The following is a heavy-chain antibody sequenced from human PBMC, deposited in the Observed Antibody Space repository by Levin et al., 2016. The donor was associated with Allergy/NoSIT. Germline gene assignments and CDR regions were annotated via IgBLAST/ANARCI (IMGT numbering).Heavy chain of an antibody. CDR2: INPNSGDT. D-gene: IGHD6-19*01. CDR3: ARDGSGPPFDY. J-gene: IGHJ4*02. Sequence: WVRQAPGQGLEWMGWINPNSGDTNYAQKFQGRVTMTRDTSINTAYMELSRLRSDDTAVYYCARDGSGPPFDYWGQGTLVTVSS. V-gene: IGHV1-2*02.